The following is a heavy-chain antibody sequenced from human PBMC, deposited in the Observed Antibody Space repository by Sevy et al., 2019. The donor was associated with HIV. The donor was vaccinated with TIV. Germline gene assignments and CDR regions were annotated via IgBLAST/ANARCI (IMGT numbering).Heavy chain of an antibody. CDR1: GGSISSSGYY. J-gene: IGHJ5*02. D-gene: IGHD4-17*01. Sequence: SETLSLTCTVSGGSISSSGYYWGWIRQPPGMALEWLGSIYYSGSTYYNPSLKSRVTISVDTSKNQFSLKMNSVTAADTAVYYCARHPYGDYVGYFDPWGQGTLVTVSS. CDR2: IYYSGST. CDR3: ARHPYGDYVGYFDP. V-gene: IGHV4-39*01.